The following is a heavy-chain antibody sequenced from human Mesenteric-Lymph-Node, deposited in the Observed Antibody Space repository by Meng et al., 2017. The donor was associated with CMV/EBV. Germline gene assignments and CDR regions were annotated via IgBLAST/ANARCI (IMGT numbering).Heavy chain of an antibody. Sequence: GGSLRLSCAASGFTFSTYNMHWVRQAPGKGLQWVSSISIKGGYTYYADSLQGRFTISRDNAKNSLFLQMSSLRVEDTAVYYCARYCTSPSCDRSFDYWGQGTLVTVSS. J-gene: IGHJ4*02. CDR2: ISIKGGYT. CDR1: GFTFSTYN. D-gene: IGHD2-2*01. V-gene: IGHV3-21*01. CDR3: ARYCTSPSCDRSFDY.